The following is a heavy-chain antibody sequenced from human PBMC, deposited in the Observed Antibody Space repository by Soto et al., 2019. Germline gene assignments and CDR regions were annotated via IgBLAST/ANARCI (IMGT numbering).Heavy chain of an antibody. J-gene: IGHJ4*02. CDR3: APSAEQVDGLWGY. V-gene: IGHV2-5*01. Sequence: YVPTLVNPTQTLTLTCTFSGFSLSTSGLSVGWSRQPPGKALEWLALIDWNDDKRYSPSLKSRLTIAKDTSKNQVVLTMTNMGPVDTAPYFCAPSAEQVDGLWGYWGQGTLLTVSS. CDR2: IDWNDDK. CDR1: GFSLSTSGLS. D-gene: IGHD6-13*01.